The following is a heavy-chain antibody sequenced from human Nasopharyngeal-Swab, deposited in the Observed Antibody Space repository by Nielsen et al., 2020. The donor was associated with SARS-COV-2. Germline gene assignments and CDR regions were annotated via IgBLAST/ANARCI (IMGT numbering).Heavy chain of an antibody. J-gene: IGHJ6*02. CDR1: GFTFTSYA. D-gene: IGHD5-24*01. CDR2: IWYDGSNK. Sequence: LSLTCATSGFTFTSYAMHWVRQAPGKGLQWVAFIWYDGSNKYYADSVRGRFTISRDNSKNTLSQQMNSLRAEDTAVYYCARDIQMGGMDVWGQGTTVTVSS. V-gene: IGHV3-33*01. CDR3: ARDIQMGGMDV.